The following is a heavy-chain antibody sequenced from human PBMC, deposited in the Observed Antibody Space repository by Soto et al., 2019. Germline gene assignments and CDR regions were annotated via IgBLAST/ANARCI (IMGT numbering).Heavy chain of an antibody. Sequence: LRLSCVASGFTFSTYAMHWVRQAPGKGLEWVAGISYDGSIKYYADTVKGRFTISRDNSKNTLYLQMNSLRVEDTAVYYCARNRSGYSSGYSYWGQGALVTV. V-gene: IGHV3-30*16. CDR2: ISYDGSIK. CDR3: ARNRSGYSSGYSY. D-gene: IGHD5-18*01. CDR1: GFTFSTYA. J-gene: IGHJ4*02.